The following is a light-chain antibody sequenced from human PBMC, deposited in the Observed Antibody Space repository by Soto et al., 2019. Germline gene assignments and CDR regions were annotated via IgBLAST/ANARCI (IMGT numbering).Light chain of an antibody. CDR3: QHYNNWPRT. Sequence: EIVMTQSPAPLSVSPGERATLSCRASQSVSSNLAWYQQKPGQAPRLLIYGASTRATGIPARFSGSGSGTEFTLTISSLQSEDFAVYYGQHYNNWPRTFGQGTKVEIK. V-gene: IGKV3-15*01. CDR1: QSVSSN. J-gene: IGKJ1*01. CDR2: GAS.